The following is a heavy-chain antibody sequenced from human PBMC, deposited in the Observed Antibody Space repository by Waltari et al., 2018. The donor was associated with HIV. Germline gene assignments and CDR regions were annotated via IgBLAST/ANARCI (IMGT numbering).Heavy chain of an antibody. CDR1: GDSVSSNSAA. CDR2: TYYRSKWSN. J-gene: IGHJ5*02. V-gene: IGHV6-1*01. Sequence: QIQLQQSGPGLVKPSQTLSLTCAISGDSVSSNSAAWSWIRQSPSRGLEWLGRTYYRSKWSNDYAVSLKSRIIINPDTSKNQFSLQLNSVTPEDTAIYYCARGGLTPAAIRGNWFDPWGQGTLVTVSS. CDR3: ARGGLTPAAIRGNWFDP. D-gene: IGHD2-2*02.